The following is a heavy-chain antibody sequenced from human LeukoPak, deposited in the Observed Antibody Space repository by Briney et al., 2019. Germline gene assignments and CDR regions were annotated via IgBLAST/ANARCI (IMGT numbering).Heavy chain of an antibody. CDR3: AKETYYYGSGPMDV. CDR2: IRYDGSNK. CDR1: GFTFSTFG. D-gene: IGHD3-10*01. Sequence: GGSLRLSCAASGFAASGFTFSTFGMHWVRQAPGKGLGWVAFIRYDGSNKYYADSVKGRFTISRDDSKNTLYLQMNSLRAEDTAAYYCAKETYYYGSGPMDVWGKGTTVTISS. V-gene: IGHV3-30*02. J-gene: IGHJ6*03.